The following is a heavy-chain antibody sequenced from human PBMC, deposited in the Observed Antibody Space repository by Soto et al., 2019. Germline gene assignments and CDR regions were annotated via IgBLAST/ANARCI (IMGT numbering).Heavy chain of an antibody. Sequence: SETLSLTCTVSGGSISSYYWSWIRQPPGKGLEWIGYIYYSGSTNYNPSLKSRVTISVDTSKNQFSLKLSSVTAADTAAYYCARLSPLGWFDPWGQGTLVTVSS. J-gene: IGHJ5*02. V-gene: IGHV4-59*01. D-gene: IGHD2-2*01. CDR3: ARLSPLGWFDP. CDR1: GGSISSYY. CDR2: IYYSGST.